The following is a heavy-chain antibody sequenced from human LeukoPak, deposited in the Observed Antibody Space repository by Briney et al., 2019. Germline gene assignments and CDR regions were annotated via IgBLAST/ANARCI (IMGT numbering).Heavy chain of an antibody. CDR2: INPNSGGT. J-gene: IGHJ6*03. CDR1: GYTFTGYY. CDR3: AREVADCSSTSCRVPGPNSTHGYYYYMDV. Sequence: GASVKVSCKASGYTFTGYYMHWVRQAPGQGLEWMGWINPNSGGTNYAQKFQGRVTMTRDTSISTAYMELSRLRSDDTAVYYCAREVADCSSTSCRVPGPNSTHGYYYYMDVWGKGTTVTISS. V-gene: IGHV1-2*02. D-gene: IGHD2-2*01.